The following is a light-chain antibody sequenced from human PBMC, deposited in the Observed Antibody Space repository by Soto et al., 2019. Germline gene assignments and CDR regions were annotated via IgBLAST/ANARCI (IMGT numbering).Light chain of an antibody. J-gene: IGLJ1*01. CDR1: SRDVVANIF. CDR2: AVS. Sequence: QSALTQPTSVSGSPGQSITISCTGTSRDVVANIFVSWYQQHPGKAPNLMIYAVSSRPSGVSYRFSGSRSVNTASLTISGLQAEDEADYYCSSFTTNSSHVFGTGTKVTVI. CDR3: SSFTTNSSHV. V-gene: IGLV2-14*01.